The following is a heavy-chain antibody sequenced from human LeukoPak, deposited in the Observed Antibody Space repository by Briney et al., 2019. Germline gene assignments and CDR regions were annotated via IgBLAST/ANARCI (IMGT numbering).Heavy chain of an antibody. CDR3: ARHWSGSYYDLWDY. V-gene: IGHV4-39*01. CDR1: GGSISSSSYY. CDR2: IYYSGST. D-gene: IGHD1-26*01. J-gene: IGHJ4*02. Sequence: KPSETLSLTCTVSGGSISSSSYYWGWIRQPPGKGLEWIGSIYYSGSTYYNPSLKSRVTISVDTSKNQFSLKLSSVTAADTAVYYCARHWSGSYYDLWDYWGQGTLVTVSS.